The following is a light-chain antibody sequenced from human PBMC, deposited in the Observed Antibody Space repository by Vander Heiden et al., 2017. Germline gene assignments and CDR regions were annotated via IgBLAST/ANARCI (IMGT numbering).Light chain of an antibody. J-gene: IGKJ2*01. Sequence: EIVLPQYPATLSLSPGDRATLSCGASQIISNNYLAWYQQKPGLAPRLLIYEAYSRAAGIPDRFSGSGSGTDFTLTINRLEPEEFGIYYCQHYDNSPPYTFGQGTKLEIK. V-gene: IGKV3D-20*01. CDR3: QHYDNSPPYT. CDR1: QIISNNY. CDR2: EAY.